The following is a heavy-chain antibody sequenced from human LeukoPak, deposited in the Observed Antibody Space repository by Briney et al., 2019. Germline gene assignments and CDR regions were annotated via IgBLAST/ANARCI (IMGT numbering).Heavy chain of an antibody. J-gene: IGHJ4*02. D-gene: IGHD3-10*01. V-gene: IGHV3-21*01. CDR2: ISGSTSYI. CDR3: ARDLSGSGDS. Sequence: GGSLRLSCVASAFTFRTYSMHWVRQAPGKGLEWVSSISGSTSYIYYADSVRGRFTISRDNAKNSLYLQMNSLRAEDTAVYYCARDLSGSGDSWGQGTLVTVSS. CDR1: AFTFRTYS.